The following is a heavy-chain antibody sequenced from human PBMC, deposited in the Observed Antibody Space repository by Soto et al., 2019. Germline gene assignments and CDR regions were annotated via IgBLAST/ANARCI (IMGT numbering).Heavy chain of an antibody. CDR1: GFTFSSYW. CDR2: IDNDGNSP. J-gene: IGHJ5*02. Sequence: EGQLVESGGGLVQPGESLRLSCAASGFTFSSYWMHWVRQVPGKGLVWVSRIDNDGNSPAYADSVKGRFTISRDNAKNTVYLQMNSLRAEDXXMYYCVRDRPHNWFDPWGQGTLVTVSS. CDR3: VRDRPHNWFDP. V-gene: IGHV3-74*01.